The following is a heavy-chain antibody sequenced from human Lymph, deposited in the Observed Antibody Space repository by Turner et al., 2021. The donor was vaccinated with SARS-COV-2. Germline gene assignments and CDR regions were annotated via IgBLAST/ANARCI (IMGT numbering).Heavy chain of an antibody. J-gene: IGHJ4*02. CDR1: GFTFSSYS. CDR2: ISSSSSYI. Sequence: EVQLVESGGGQVKPGGSLRLSCAASGFTFSSYSMNWVGQAPGKGLEWVSSISSSSSYIYYADSVKGRFTISRDNAKNSLYLQMNSLRAEDTAVYYCARGDYGDYGTVYFDYWGQGTLVTVSS. D-gene: IGHD4-17*01. CDR3: ARGDYGDYGTVYFDY. V-gene: IGHV3-21*01.